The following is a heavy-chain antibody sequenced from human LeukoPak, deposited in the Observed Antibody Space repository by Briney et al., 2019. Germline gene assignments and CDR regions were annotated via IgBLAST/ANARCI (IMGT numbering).Heavy chain of an antibody. D-gene: IGHD3-16*01. CDR2: IYTSGST. V-gene: IGHV4-61*02. CDR3: ARGGGPEILDAFDI. CDR1: GGSISSGSYY. J-gene: IGHJ3*02. Sequence: SQTLSLTCTVSGGSISSGSYYWSWIRQPAGKGLEWIGRIYTSGSTNYNPSLKSRVTISVDTSKNQFSLKLSSVAAADTAVYYCARGGGPEILDAFDIWGQGTMVTVSS.